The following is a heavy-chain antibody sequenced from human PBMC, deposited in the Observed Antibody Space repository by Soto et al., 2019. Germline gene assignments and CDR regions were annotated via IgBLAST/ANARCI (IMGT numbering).Heavy chain of an antibody. Sequence: LSLTCAVSGASISGSYYYWAWLRQSPGKGPEWIGSVFYTGFTSYNPSLESRVSVSVDTSKGQFSLKLSAVTAADTAVYYCATSQKGYNWNYFDHWGQGALVTVSS. CDR3: ATSQKGYNWNYFDH. V-gene: IGHV4-39*01. CDR2: VFYTGFT. CDR1: GASISGSYYY. D-gene: IGHD1-20*01. J-gene: IGHJ4*02.